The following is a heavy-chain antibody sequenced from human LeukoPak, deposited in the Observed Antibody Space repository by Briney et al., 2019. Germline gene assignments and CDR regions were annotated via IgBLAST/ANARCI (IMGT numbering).Heavy chain of an antibody. J-gene: IGHJ4*02. CDR1: GFTFTSYS. CDR3: ARGHHYYDSSAYYY. CDR2: ISTSTTYI. Sequence: GGSLRLSCAASGFTFTSYSMNWVRQAPGRGLEWVSSISTSTTYIYYADSVKGRFTISRDNAKNSLYLQMTSLTAEYTAVYYCARGHHYYDSSAYYYWGQGTLVTVSS. D-gene: IGHD3-22*01. V-gene: IGHV3-21*01.